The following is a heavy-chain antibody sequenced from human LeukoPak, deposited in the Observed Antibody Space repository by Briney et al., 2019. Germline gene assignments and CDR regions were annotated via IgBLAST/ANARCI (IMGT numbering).Heavy chain of an antibody. J-gene: IGHJ4*02. D-gene: IGHD6-13*01. CDR1: GFTFSSYW. CDR2: IKQDGSEK. Sequence: GGSLRLSCAASGFTFSSYWMSWVRQAPGKGLEWVANIKQDGSEKYYVDSVRGRFTISRDNAKNSLYLQMNSLRAEDTAVYYCARGPYSNNWYLFDYWGQGTLVTVSS. V-gene: IGHV3-7*03. CDR3: ARGPYSNNWYLFDY.